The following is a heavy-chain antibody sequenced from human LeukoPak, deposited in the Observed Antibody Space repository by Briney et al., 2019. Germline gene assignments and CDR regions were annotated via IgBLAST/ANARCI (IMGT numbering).Heavy chain of an antibody. D-gene: IGHD6-13*01. J-gene: IGHJ4*02. V-gene: IGHV3-30*02. CDR3: AKDAPDSSSWFYFAY. CDR1: GFTFSSYG. Sequence: GGSLRLSCVASGFTFSSYGMHWVRQAPGKGLEWVAFIRYDGSNKYYADSAKGRFTISRDNSKNTLYLQMNSLRAEDTAVYYCAKDAPDSSSWFYFAYWGQGALVTVSS. CDR2: IRYDGSNK.